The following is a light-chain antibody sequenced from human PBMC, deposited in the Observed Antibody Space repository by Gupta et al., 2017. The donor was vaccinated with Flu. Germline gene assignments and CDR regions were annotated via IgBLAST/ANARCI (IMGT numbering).Light chain of an antibody. CDR1: HSVSSY. CDR3: EQYYDDPYT. Sequence: AIRMTQSPSSFSASTGDRVTITCRASHSVSSYLAWYQQKPGKAPKLLIYAASTLQSGVPSRFSGRGSGTDFTLTISWLQSEDLATYYCEQYYDDPYTCGQGTKLEI. V-gene: IGKV1-8*01. J-gene: IGKJ2*01. CDR2: AAS.